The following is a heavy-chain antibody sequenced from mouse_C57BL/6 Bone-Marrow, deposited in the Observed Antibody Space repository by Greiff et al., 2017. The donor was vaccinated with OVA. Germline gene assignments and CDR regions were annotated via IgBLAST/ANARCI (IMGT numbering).Heavy chain of an antibody. Sequence: EVKLMESGPGMVKPSQSLSLTCTVTGYSITSGYDWHWIRHFPGNKLEWMGYISYSGSTNYNPSLKSRISITHDTSKNHFFLKLNSVNTEDTATYYCARAYGSSYDWYFDVWGTGTTVTVSS. CDR3: ARAYGSSYDWYFDV. CDR2: ISYSGST. CDR1: GYSITSGYD. D-gene: IGHD1-1*01. J-gene: IGHJ1*03. V-gene: IGHV3-1*01.